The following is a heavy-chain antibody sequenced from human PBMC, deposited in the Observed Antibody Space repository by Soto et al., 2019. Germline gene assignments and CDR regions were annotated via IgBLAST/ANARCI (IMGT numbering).Heavy chain of an antibody. V-gene: IGHV5-51*01. CDR3: ARVAATSGINAFDV. CDR1: GYTFTNYW. Sequence: GESLKISCQGSGYTFTNYWIVWVRQLPGKGLEWMGIIYPRDSHTTYSPSFQGQVTISDDKSLNPAFLQWSSLKASDTATYYCARVAATSGINAFDVWGPGTMVTVSS. CDR2: IYPRDSHT. J-gene: IGHJ3*01. D-gene: IGHD1-1*01.